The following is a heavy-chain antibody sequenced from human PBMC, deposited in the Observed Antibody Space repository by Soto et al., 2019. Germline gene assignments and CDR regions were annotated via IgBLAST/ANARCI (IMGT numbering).Heavy chain of an antibody. CDR2: IYPGDSNT. J-gene: IGHJ6*02. D-gene: IGHD6-25*01. Sequence: PGESLKISCKASGFSFTSYWIGWVRQKPGKGLEWMGIIYPGDSNTRYSPSFQGQVTISADKSISSAYLQWSSLKASDTAMYYCVRPRGPYYYYGVDVWGQGTTVTVSS. CDR1: GFSFTSYW. CDR3: VRPRGPYYYYGVDV. V-gene: IGHV5-51*01.